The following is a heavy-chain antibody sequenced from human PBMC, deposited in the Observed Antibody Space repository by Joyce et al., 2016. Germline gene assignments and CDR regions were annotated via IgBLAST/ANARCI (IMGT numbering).Heavy chain of an antibody. V-gene: IGHV1-2*04. CDR2: IDPNSGDT. J-gene: IGHJ2*01. CDR3: ARGLGSYWYFDL. Sequence: QEQLVQSGAELKKPGASVKVSCRASGYTFTGYRRHWVRQAPGQGLEWMGWIDPNSGDTNYAQKFHGWVTMARDTSISTAYMELSRLRSDDTAVYYCARGLGSYWYFDLWGRGTLVTVSS. CDR1: GYTFTGYR. D-gene: IGHD2-15*01.